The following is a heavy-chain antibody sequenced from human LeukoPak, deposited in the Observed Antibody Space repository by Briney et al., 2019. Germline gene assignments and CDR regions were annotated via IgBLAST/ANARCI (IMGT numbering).Heavy chain of an antibody. CDR3: AKTMYYYDSTGYYYFQH. CDR2: ISGSGGST. J-gene: IGHJ1*01. Sequence: GGSLRLSCAASGFTFSSYAMSWVRQAPGKGLEWVSAISGSGGSTYYANSVKGRFTISRDNSKNTLYLQMNSLRAEDTAVYFCAKTMYYYDSTGYYYFQHWGQGTLVTVSS. D-gene: IGHD3-22*01. V-gene: IGHV3-23*01. CDR1: GFTFSSYA.